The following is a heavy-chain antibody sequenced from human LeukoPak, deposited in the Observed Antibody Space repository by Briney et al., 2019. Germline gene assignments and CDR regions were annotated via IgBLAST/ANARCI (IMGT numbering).Heavy chain of an antibody. J-gene: IGHJ4*02. CDR3: ARDLNGYDPLGY. CDR2: ISSNGGST. V-gene: IGHV3-64*01. Sequence: PGGSLRLPCAASGFTFSSYAMHWVRQAPGKGLEYVSAISSNGGSTYYANSVKGRFTISRDNSKNTLYLQMGSLRAEDMAVYYCARDLNGYDPLGYWGQGTLVTVSS. D-gene: IGHD5-12*01. CDR1: GFTFSSYA.